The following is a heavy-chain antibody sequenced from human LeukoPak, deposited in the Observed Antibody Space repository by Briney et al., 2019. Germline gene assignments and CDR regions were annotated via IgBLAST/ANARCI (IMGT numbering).Heavy chain of an antibody. J-gene: IGHJ5*02. CDR1: DGSVSSSRYY. CDR2: VYYTGTT. V-gene: IGHV4-39*01. CDR3: ARNYYDFWSGYYGPWFDP. D-gene: IGHD3-3*01. Sequence: SETLSLTCFVSDGSVSSSRYYWAWIRQPPGKGLEWIGTVYYTGTTYYNPSLRSRVTIYVETSKNEFSLRLNSVTAADTAVYYCARNYYDFWSGYYGPWFDPWGQGTLVTVSS.